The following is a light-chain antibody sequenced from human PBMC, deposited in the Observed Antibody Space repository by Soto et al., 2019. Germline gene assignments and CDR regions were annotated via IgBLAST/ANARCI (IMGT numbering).Light chain of an antibody. CDR2: DAS. J-gene: IGKJ4*01. V-gene: IGKV1-5*01. CDR1: QSISSW. CDR3: QQSYSTLT. Sequence: DIQMTQSPSTLSASVGDRVTITCRASQSISSWLAWYQQKPGKAPKLLIYDASSLESGVPSRFSGSGSGTEFTLTISSLQPEDFATYYCQQSYSTLTFGGGTKVDI.